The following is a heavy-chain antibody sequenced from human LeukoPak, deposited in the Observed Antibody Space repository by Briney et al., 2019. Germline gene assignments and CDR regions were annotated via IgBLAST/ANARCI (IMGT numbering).Heavy chain of an antibody. CDR1: GYTFTSYY. J-gene: IGHJ2*01. CDR2: IIPIFGTA. V-gene: IGHV1-69*13. D-gene: IGHD5-24*01. CDR3: ARSGEMATAHWFFDL. Sequence: SVKVSCTASGYTFTSYYMHWVRQAPGQGLEWMGGIIPIFGTANYAQNFQGRVTITADESTTTAYLELSGLRSEDTAVYYCARSGEMATAHWFFDLWGRGTLVTVSS.